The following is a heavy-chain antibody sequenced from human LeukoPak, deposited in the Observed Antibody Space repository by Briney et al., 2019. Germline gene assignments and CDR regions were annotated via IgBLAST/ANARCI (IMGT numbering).Heavy chain of an antibody. J-gene: IGHJ6*03. D-gene: IGHD6-13*01. CDR2: ISAYHGDT. V-gene: IGHV1-18*01. Sequence: ASVKVSCKASGYSFINYGINWVRQAPGQGLEWMGWISAYHGDTNYAQKVQGRVTMTTDTSTSSAYMELRSLRSDDTAVYYCARSADSSKYYYMDVWGKGTTVTVSS. CDR1: GYSFINYG. CDR3: ARSADSSKYYYMDV.